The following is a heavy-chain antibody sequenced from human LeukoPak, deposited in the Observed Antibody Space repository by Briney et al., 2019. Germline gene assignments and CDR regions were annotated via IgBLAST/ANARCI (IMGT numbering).Heavy chain of an antibody. CDR1: GFTFKNYA. D-gene: IGHD3-10*01. Sequence: GGSLRLSCAASGFTFKNYALYWVRQAPGKGLEWVSAIIESGESTYYTDSVKGRFTISRDNSKNTLYLQMNSLRAEDTAFYYCAKGSAQYYFDSWGQGTLVTVSS. CDR2: IIESGEST. V-gene: IGHV3-23*01. J-gene: IGHJ4*02. CDR3: AKGSAQYYFDS.